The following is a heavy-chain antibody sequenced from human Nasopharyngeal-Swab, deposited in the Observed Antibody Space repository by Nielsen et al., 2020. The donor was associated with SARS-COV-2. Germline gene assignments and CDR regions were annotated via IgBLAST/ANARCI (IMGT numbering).Heavy chain of an antibody. V-gene: IGHV1-8*01. Sequence: ASVKVSCKASGYTFTSYDINWVRQATGQGLEWVGWMNPNSGNTGYAQKFQGRVTMTRNTSISTAYMELSSLRSEDTAVYYCARASLGYYYYYGMDVWGQGTTVTVSS. J-gene: IGHJ6*02. CDR3: ARASLGYYYYYGMDV. CDR2: MNPNSGNT. CDR1: GYTFTSYD.